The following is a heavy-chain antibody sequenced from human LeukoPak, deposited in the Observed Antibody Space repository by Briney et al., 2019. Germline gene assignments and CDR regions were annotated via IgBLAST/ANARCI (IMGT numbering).Heavy chain of an antibody. D-gene: IGHD3-3*01. CDR3: ARDQSTIFGVASWYFDY. CDR2: INPNSGGT. CDR1: GYTFTSYY. V-gene: IGHV1-2*02. Sequence: ASVKVSCKASGYTFTSYYMHWVRQAPGQGLEWMGIINPNSGGTNYAQKFQGRVTMTRDTSISTAYMELSRLRSDDTAVYYCARDQSTIFGVASWYFDYWGQGTLVTVSS. J-gene: IGHJ4*02.